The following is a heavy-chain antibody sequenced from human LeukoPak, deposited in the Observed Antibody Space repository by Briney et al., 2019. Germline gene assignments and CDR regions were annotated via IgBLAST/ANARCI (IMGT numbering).Heavy chain of an antibody. CDR2: ISAYNGNT. CDR3: ARDSHYYYDSSGYPNFDY. Sequence: ASVKVSCKASGYTYTSYGISWVRQAPGQGLEWMGWISAYNGNTNYAQKLQGRVTMTTDTSTSTAYMELRSLRSDDTAVYYCARDSHYYYDSSGYPNFDYWGQGTLVTVSS. J-gene: IGHJ4*02. D-gene: IGHD3-22*01. V-gene: IGHV1-18*01. CDR1: GYTYTSYG.